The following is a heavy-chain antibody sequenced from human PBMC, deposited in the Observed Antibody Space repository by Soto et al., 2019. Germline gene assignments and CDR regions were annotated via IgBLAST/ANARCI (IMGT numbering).Heavy chain of an antibody. Sequence: GASVKVSCKTSGYTFTTYAMHWVRQAPGQRLEWMGWINAGNGNTKYSQRFQGRVTITRDTSASTAYMELSSLRSEDTAVYYCARMDDCSSTFDYWGQGTLVTVSS. CDR2: INAGNGNT. CDR3: ARMDDCSSTFDY. J-gene: IGHJ4*02. V-gene: IGHV1-3*01. D-gene: IGHD2-2*01. CDR1: GYTFTTYA.